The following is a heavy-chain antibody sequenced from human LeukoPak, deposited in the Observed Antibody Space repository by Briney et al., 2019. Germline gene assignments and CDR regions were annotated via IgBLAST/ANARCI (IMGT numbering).Heavy chain of an antibody. V-gene: IGHV4-34*01. Sequence: PSETLSLTCAVYGVSFSGYYWSWIRQPPGKGLEWIGEINHSGSTNYNPSLKSRVTISVDRSKNQFSLKLSSVTASDTAVYYCARARGYGVGYFDYWGQGTLVTVSS. CDR2: INHSGST. CDR1: GVSFSGYY. J-gene: IGHJ4*02. CDR3: ARARGYGVGYFDY. D-gene: IGHD6-13*01.